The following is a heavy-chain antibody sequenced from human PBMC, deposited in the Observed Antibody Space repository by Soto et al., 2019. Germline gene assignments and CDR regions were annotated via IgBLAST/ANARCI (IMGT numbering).Heavy chain of an antibody. D-gene: IGHD3-22*01. Sequence: EVQLVESGGGLVKPGGSLRLSCAASGFTFSNAWMNWVRQAPGKGLEWVGRIKSKTDGGTTDYAAPVKGRFTISRDDSXNALNLQINSLKTENTAVYYCTTLAQDDDSSPLDVWGQGTTVTFSS. J-gene: IGHJ6*02. CDR2: IKSKTDGGTT. V-gene: IGHV3-15*07. CDR1: GFTFSNAW. CDR3: TTLAQDDDSSPLDV.